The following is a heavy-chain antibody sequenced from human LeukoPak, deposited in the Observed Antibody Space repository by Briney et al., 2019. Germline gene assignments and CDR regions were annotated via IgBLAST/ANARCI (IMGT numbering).Heavy chain of an antibody. CDR3: AGDLSRGDDY. J-gene: IGHJ4*02. CDR1: GGTFSSYA. CDR2: IIPILGIA. D-gene: IGHD2/OR15-2a*01. Sequence: SVKISCKASGGTFSSYAISWVRQAPGQGLEWMGRIIPILGIANYAQKFQGRVTITADKSTSTAYMELSSLRSEDTAVYYCAGDLSRGDDYWGQGTLVTVSS. V-gene: IGHV1-69*04.